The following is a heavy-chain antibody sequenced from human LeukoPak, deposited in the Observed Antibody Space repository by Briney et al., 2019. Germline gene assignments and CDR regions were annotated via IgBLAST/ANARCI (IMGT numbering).Heavy chain of an antibody. CDR1: GFIFSNYW. CDR2: ISGRNII. D-gene: IGHD3-10*01. V-gene: IGHV3-69-1*02. Sequence: GGSLRLSCAASGFIFSNYWMTWVRQAPGKGLEWISYISGRNIINYADSVKGRFTISRDNTKNSLYLQMNSLRAEDTAVYYCASELWFGESNALDTWGQGTVVTVSS. CDR3: ASELWFGESNALDT. J-gene: IGHJ3*02.